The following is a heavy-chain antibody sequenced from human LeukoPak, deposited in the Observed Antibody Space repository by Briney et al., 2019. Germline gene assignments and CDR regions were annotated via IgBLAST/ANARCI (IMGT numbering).Heavy chain of an antibody. Sequence: PGGSLRLSCAASGFTFSSYWMSWVRQAPGKGLEWVANIKQDGSEKYYVDSVKGRFTISRDNAKNSLYLQMNSLRAEDTAVYYCVRSVDTAMAYYYYYTDVWGKGTTVTVSS. CDR3: VRSVDTAMAYYYYYTDV. D-gene: IGHD5-18*01. V-gene: IGHV3-7*01. CDR1: GFTFSSYW. J-gene: IGHJ6*03. CDR2: IKQDGSEK.